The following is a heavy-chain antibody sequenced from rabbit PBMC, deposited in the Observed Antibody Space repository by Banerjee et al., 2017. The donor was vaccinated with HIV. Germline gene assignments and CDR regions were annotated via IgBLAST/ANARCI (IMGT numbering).Heavy chain of an antibody. J-gene: IGHJ4*01. D-gene: IGHD4-1*01. Sequence: QSLEESGGDLVKPGASLTLTCTASGFSFSSSYYMCWVRQAPGKGLEWIACIYAGSSGSTVYASWAKGRFTISRSTSLNTVTLQMTSLTGADTATYFCARGDSSGGDLILWGQGTLVTVS. CDR2: IYAGSSGST. CDR3: ARGDSSGGDLIL. V-gene: IGHV1S40*01. CDR1: GFSFSSSYY.